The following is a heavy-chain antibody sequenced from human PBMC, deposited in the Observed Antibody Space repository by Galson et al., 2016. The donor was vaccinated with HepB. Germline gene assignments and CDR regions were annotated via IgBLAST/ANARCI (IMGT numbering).Heavy chain of an antibody. J-gene: IGHJ4*02. D-gene: IGHD2-21*01. Sequence: TLSLTCTVSGDSIDSTSHYWSWLRQPAGKGLEWIGRVFATGSTSFNPSLKSRVTLSVDTSQNHFSLTLSAVTAADTAVYYRARDRGWGSVKYFDYWGQGILVTVSS. V-gene: IGHV4-61*02. CDR2: VFATGST. CDR3: ARDRGWGSVKYFDY. CDR1: GDSIDSTSHY.